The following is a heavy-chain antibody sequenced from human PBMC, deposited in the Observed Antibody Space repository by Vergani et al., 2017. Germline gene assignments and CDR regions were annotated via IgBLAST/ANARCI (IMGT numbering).Heavy chain of an antibody. J-gene: IGHJ6*02. D-gene: IGHD6-19*01. V-gene: IGHV1-69*02. CDR2: IIPILGIA. Sequence: QVQLVQSGAEVKKPGSSVKVSCKASGGTFSSYTISWVRQAPGQGLEWMGRIIPILGIANYAQKFQGRVTITADTSTSTAYMELRSLRSDDTAVYYCARQGIAVAGHYYYYGMDVWGQGTTVTVSS. CDR3: ARQGIAVAGHYYYYGMDV. CDR1: GGTFSSYT.